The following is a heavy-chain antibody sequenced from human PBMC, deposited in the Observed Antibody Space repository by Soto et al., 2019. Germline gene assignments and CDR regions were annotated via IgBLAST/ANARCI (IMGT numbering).Heavy chain of an antibody. CDR1: GYTFTGYY. D-gene: IGHD5-12*01. Sequence: ASVKGSCKASGYTFTGYYMHWVRQAPGQGLEWMGWINPNSGGTNYAQKFQGWVTMTRDTSISTAYMELSRLRSDDTAVYYCARAYSGYDLSHFDYWGQGTLVTVSS. CDR2: INPNSGGT. CDR3: ARAYSGYDLSHFDY. J-gene: IGHJ4*02. V-gene: IGHV1-2*04.